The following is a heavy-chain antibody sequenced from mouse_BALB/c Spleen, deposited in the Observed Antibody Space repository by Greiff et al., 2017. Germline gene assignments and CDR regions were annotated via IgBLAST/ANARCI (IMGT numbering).Heavy chain of an antibody. D-gene: IGHD1-1*01. Sequence: EVQVVESGGGLVQPGGSRKLSCAASGFTFSSFGMHWVRQAPEKGLEWVAYISSGSSTIYYADTVKGRFTISRDNPKNTLFLQMTSLRSEDTAMYYCARYPYYYGSSYAMDYWGQGTSVTVSS. CDR2: ISSGSSTI. J-gene: IGHJ4*01. CDR1: GFTFSSFG. CDR3: ARYPYYYGSSYAMDY. V-gene: IGHV5-17*02.